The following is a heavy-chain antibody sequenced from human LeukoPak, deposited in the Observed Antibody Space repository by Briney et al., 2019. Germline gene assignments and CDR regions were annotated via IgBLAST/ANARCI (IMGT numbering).Heavy chain of an antibody. CDR3: ARERELDAFDI. CDR2: ISSSSSYI. Sequence: PGGSLRLSCAASGFTFSSYSMNWARQAPGKGLEWVSSISSSSSYIYYADSVKGRFTISRDNAKNSLYLQMNSLRAEDTAVYYCARERELDAFDIWGQGTIVTVSS. V-gene: IGHV3-21*01. J-gene: IGHJ3*02. CDR1: GFTFSSYS.